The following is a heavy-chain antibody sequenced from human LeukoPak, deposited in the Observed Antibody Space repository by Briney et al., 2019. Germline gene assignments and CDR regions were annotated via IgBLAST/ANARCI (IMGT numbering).Heavy chain of an antibody. CDR2: IYHTGST. CDR1: GGSISNGGYY. V-gene: IGHV4-30-2*01. D-gene: IGHD3-16*01. J-gene: IGHJ4*02. CDR3: ARDLPRSGGADHPY. Sequence: SSQTLSLTCAVSGGSISNGGYYWSWIRQPPGKGLEWIGYIYHTGSTYYNASLKSRVTISVDRSKNQFSLKFNSVTAADTAVYYCARDLPRSGGADHPYWGQGTLVTVSS.